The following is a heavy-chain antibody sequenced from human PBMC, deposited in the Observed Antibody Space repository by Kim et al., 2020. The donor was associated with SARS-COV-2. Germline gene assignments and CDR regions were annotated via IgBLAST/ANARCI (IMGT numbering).Heavy chain of an antibody. CDR3: AKDSLRDLRSFDY. D-gene: IGHD5-12*01. Sequence: YADSVKGRFTISRDNTKNTLYLQMNSLRAEDTAVYYCAKDSLRDLRSFDYWGQGTLVTVSS. J-gene: IGHJ4*02. V-gene: IGHV3-23*01.